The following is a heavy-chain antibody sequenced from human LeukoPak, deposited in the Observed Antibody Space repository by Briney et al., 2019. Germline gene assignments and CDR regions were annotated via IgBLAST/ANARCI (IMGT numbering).Heavy chain of an antibody. J-gene: IGHJ6*03. Sequence: SETLSLTRTVSGGSISSGSYYWSWIRQPAGKGLEWIGRIYTSGSTHYNPSLKSRVTISGDTSKNQFSLKLSSVTAADTAVYYCARDHCSGGSCYRDYYYYYMDVWGKGTTVTVSS. CDR1: GGSISSGSYY. CDR3: ARDHCSGGSCYRDYYYYYMDV. CDR2: IYTSGST. D-gene: IGHD2-15*01. V-gene: IGHV4-61*02.